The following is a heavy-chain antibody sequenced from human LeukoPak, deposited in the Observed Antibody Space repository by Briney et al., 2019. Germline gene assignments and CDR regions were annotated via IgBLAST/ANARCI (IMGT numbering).Heavy chain of an antibody. D-gene: IGHD6-25*01. CDR1: GGSISTGNW. CDR3: AREGSRRLYMDV. J-gene: IGHJ6*03. CDR2: IYHSGSS. V-gene: IGHV4-4*02. Sequence: QSSETLSLTCAVSGGSISTGNWWSWVRQSPDKGLEWIGEIYHSGSSNYNPSLKSRVTMSIDNSMHHFSLSLTSVTAADTAVYYCAREGSRRLYMDVWGRGTTVTVSS.